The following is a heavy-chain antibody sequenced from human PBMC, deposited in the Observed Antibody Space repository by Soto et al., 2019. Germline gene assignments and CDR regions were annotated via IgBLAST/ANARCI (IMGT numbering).Heavy chain of an antibody. CDR3: ARASPTPNGWWCFGLDV. J-gene: IGHJ6*02. V-gene: IGHV3-11*01. CDR2: ISSSSTNTI. D-gene: IGHD2-21*01. Sequence: QVQLVESGGGLVKPGGSLRLSCAASGFTFSDYYMTWIRQAPGKGLEWVSYISSSSTNTINYADSVKVRFTISRDNAKNSLYLQINSLRAEDTDVYYCARASPTPNGWWCFGLDVWGQGTSVIVSS. CDR1: GFTFSDYY.